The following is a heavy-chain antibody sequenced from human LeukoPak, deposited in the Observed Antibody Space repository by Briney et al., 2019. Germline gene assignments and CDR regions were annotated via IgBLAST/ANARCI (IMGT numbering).Heavy chain of an antibody. D-gene: IGHD2-15*01. CDR2: IKSKTDGGTT. CDR1: GFTFSNAW. Sequence: GVSLRLSCAASGFTFSNAWMSWVRQAPGKGLEWVGRIKSKTDGGTTDYAAPVKGRFTIPRDDSKNTPYLQMNSLKTEDTAVYYCTTSGIRYCSGGSCYSGRRYFQHWGQGTLVTVSS. V-gene: IGHV3-15*01. CDR3: TTSGIRYCSGGSCYSGRRYFQH. J-gene: IGHJ1*01.